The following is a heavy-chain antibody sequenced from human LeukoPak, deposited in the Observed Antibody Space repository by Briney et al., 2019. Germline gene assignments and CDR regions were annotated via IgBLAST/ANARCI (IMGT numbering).Heavy chain of an antibody. J-gene: IGHJ4*02. CDR3: ARDVRDEYSSGWYPIGY. V-gene: IGHV3-21*01. CDR2: ISSGSIYI. CDR1: GFTFSSFS. D-gene: IGHD6-19*01. Sequence: GGSLRLSWAAAGFTFSSFSMNWVRQAPGKGLEWVSSISSGSIYIYYADSVKGRFTISRDNAKNSLYLQMNSLRAEDTAVYYCARDVRDEYSSGWYPIGYWGQGTLVTVSS.